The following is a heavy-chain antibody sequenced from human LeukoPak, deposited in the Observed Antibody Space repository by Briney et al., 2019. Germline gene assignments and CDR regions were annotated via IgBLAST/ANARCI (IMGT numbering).Heavy chain of an antibody. D-gene: IGHD4-17*01. CDR2: IYSDIRDTT. CDR1: GFTISGNY. V-gene: IGHV3-53*01. CDR3: ARGDPYGYYVDY. J-gene: IGHJ4*02. Sequence: GESLRLSCAAAGFTISGNYMSWVRQAPGKGLEWVGVIYSDIRDTTYNAHSVKGRVTTSRDNSKNTLYLQMNSLRVEDTAVYYCARGDPYGYYVDYWGQGTLVTVSS.